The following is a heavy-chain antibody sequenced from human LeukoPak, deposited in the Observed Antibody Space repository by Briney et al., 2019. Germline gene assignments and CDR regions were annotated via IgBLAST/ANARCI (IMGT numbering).Heavy chain of an antibody. D-gene: IGHD3-22*01. J-gene: IGHJ4*02. CDR2: ISGSGGST. CDR3: AKDRITMIVVVAYYFDY. Sequence: PGGSLRLSCVASGFTFTSHSLTWVRQAPGKGLEWVSAISGSGGSTYYADSVKGRFTISRDNSKNTLYLQMNSLRAEDTAVYYCAKDRITMIVVVAYYFDYWGQGTLVTVSS. CDR1: GFTFTSHS. V-gene: IGHV3-23*01.